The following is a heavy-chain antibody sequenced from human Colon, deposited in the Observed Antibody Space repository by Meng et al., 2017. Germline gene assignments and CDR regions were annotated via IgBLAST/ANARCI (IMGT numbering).Heavy chain of an antibody. J-gene: IGHJ5*02. CDR1: GYSFTGYY. CDR2: INPDSGDR. D-gene: IGHD5-24*01. Sequence: QVQLVQFGAEVKKPGASVKGSCKASGYSFTGYYMHWVRQAPGQGLEWMGRINPDSGDRNYAEKFQGRATMSRDTSISTAYMELSGLTSDDTAVYYCVVDLDAYNGNLDTWGQGTLVTVSS. CDR3: VVDLDAYNGNLDT. V-gene: IGHV1-2*06.